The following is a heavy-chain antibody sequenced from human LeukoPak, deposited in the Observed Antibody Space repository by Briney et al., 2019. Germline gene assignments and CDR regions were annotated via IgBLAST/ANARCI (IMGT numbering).Heavy chain of an antibody. CDR3: AGGTGFIIKD. Sequence: GGSLRLSCAASGFTFSSYAMSWVRQAPGKGLEWVANIKQDGSEKNYVDSVKGRFTISRVNAKNSLYLQMNNLRVEDTAMYYCAGGTGFIIKDWGQGTLVTVSS. D-gene: IGHD3-9*01. V-gene: IGHV3-7*03. J-gene: IGHJ4*02. CDR2: IKQDGSEK. CDR1: GFTFSSYA.